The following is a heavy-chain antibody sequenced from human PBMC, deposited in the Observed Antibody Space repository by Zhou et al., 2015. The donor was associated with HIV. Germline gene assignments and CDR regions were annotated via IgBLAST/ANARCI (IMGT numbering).Heavy chain of an antibody. D-gene: IGHD3-22*01. V-gene: IGHV1-69*01. CDR1: GGTFSSYA. CDR3: ARDRYYYDSSGRGYFDL. CDR2: IIPIFGTA. J-gene: IGHJ2*01. Sequence: QVQLVQSGAEVKKPGSSVKVSCKASGGTFSSYAISWVRQAPGQGLEWMGGIIPIFGTANYAQKFQGRVMITADESTSTAYMELSSLRSEDTAVYYCARDRYYYDSSGRGYFDLWGRGTLVTVSS.